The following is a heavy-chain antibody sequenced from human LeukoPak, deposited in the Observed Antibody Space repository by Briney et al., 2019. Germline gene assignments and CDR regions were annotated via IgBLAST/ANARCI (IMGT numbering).Heavy chain of an antibody. CDR3: ARATVGSWFDP. CDR2: IYYSGST. Sequence: SETLSLTCTVSGGSISSYYWSWIRQPPGKGLEWIGYIYYSGSTNYNPSLKSRVTISVDTSKNQFSLKLSSVTAADTAVYYCARATVGSWFDPWGQGTLVTVSS. J-gene: IGHJ5*02. D-gene: IGHD4-11*01. CDR1: GGSISSYY. V-gene: IGHV4-59*01.